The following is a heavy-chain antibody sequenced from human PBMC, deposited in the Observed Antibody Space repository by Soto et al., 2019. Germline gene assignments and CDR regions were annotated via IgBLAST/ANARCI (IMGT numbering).Heavy chain of an antibody. D-gene: IGHD2-15*01. Sequence: EVQLVESGGGLVKPGGSLRLSCAASGFSFSSYSMNWVRQAPGKGLEWVSSISSSASHINYADSVKGRFTICRDNAKKSLYLQMNSLRAEDTAVYYCPRGYTGYCSGGTCYWFDPWGQGTLVTVSS. V-gene: IGHV3-21*01. J-gene: IGHJ5*02. CDR3: PRGYTGYCSGGTCYWFDP. CDR1: GFSFSSYS. CDR2: ISSSASHI.